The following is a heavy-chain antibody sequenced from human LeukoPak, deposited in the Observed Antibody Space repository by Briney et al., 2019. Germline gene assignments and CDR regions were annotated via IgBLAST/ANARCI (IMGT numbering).Heavy chain of an antibody. CDR1: GFTFSSYT. V-gene: IGHV3-48*01. Sequence: GGSLRLSCVASGFTFSSYTMNWVRQPPGKGLEWVSNIGTSSTTIYYADSVKGRFTISRDNAKNSLYLQMNSLRADDTAVYYCARFAAGGSYYYYMDVWGKGTTVTVSS. CDR3: ARFAAGGSYYYYMDV. J-gene: IGHJ6*03. CDR2: IGTSSTTI. D-gene: IGHD6-25*01.